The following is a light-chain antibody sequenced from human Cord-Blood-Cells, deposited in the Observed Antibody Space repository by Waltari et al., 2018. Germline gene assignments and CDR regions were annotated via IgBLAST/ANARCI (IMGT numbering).Light chain of an antibody. CDR3: QQSYSTPIT. V-gene: IGKV1-39*01. J-gene: IGKJ5*01. Sequence: DIQMTQSPPSLCASVGDRDPITCRASQSISSYLNWYQQKPGKAPKLLIYAASSLQSGVPSRFSGSGSGTDFTLTISSLQPEDFATYYCQQSYSTPITFGRGTRLEIK. CDR1: QSISSY. CDR2: AAS.